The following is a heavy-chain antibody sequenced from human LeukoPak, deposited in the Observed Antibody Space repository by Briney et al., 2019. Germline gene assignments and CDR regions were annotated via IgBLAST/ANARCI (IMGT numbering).Heavy chain of an antibody. CDR3: ARRDYASGSYGS. V-gene: IGHV4-59*08. CDR1: GGSINNHY. CDR2: IYYSGST. Sequence: SETLSLTCTVSGGSINNHYWSWIRQPPGKGLEWIGYIYYSGSTTYSPSLRSRVTISLDTSKNQFSLNLNSVTAADTAVYYCARRDYASGSYGSWGQGTLVIVSS. D-gene: IGHD3-10*01. J-gene: IGHJ5*02.